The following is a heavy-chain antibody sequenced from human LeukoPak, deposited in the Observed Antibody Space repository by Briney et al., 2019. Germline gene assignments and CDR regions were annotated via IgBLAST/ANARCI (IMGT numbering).Heavy chain of an antibody. J-gene: IGHJ4*02. D-gene: IGHD3-22*01. CDR1: GGSISSYY. V-gene: IGHV4-4*07. CDR2: IYTSGST. CDR3: ARAGGYYDSSGYGIDY. Sequence: SETLSLTCTVSGGSISSYYWSWIRQPAGKGLEWVGRIYTSGSTNYNPSLKSRVTMSVDTSKNQFSLKLSSVTAADTAVYYCARAGGYYDSSGYGIDYWGQGTLVTVSS.